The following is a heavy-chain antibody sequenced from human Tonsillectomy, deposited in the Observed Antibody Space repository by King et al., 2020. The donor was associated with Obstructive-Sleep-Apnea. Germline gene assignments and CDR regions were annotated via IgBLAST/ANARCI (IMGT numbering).Heavy chain of an antibody. D-gene: IGHD3-22*01. V-gene: IGHV1-2*02. CDR3: ARDNPYYQSSGYYRTTDY. CDR1: EYTFIGYY. CDR2: IDPNSGGT. J-gene: IGHJ4*02. Sequence: VQLVESGAEVKKPGASVKVSCKTSEYTFIGYYMHWVRQAPGQGLEWMGWIDPNSGGTNYAQKFQGRVAMTRDTSISTAYMELSRLSSDDTAVYYCARDNPYYQSSGYYRTTDYWGQGTLVTVSS.